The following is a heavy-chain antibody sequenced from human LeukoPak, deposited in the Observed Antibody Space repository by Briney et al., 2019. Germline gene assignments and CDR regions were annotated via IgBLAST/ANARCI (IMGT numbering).Heavy chain of an antibody. CDR2: ISAYNGKT. CDR1: GYTFSSYG. V-gene: IGHV1-18*04. CDR3: ARVRLGNSSPYYYGMDV. J-gene: IGHJ6*04. Sequence: EASVKVSCKASGYTFSSYGISWVRQAPGQGLEWMGWISAYNGKTNYAQKLQGGVTMITDTSTSTAYMELRSLRSDDTAVYYCARVRLGNSSPYYYGMDVWGKGPTVTVSS. D-gene: IGHD6-13*01.